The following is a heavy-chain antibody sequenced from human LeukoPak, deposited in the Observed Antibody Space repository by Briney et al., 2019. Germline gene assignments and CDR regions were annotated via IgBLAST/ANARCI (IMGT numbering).Heavy chain of an antibody. V-gene: IGHV3-7*01. CDR2: IKQDGSEK. Sequence: GGSLRLSCAASGFTFSSYWMSWVRQAPGKGLEWVANIKQDGSEKYYMDSVKGRFSISRDNAKNSLYLQMNSLRAEDTAVYYCARDRARYFDWFPGLDAFDIWGQGTMVTVSS. CDR1: GFTFSSYW. CDR3: ARDRARYFDWFPGLDAFDI. D-gene: IGHD3-9*01. J-gene: IGHJ3*02.